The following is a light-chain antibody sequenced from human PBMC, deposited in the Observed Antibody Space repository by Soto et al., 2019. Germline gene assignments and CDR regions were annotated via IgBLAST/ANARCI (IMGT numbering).Light chain of an antibody. CDR2: GAS. V-gene: IGKV3-15*01. Sequence: EIVMTQSPATLSVSPGERATLSCRASQSVSSNLAWYQQKPGQAPRLLISGASTRATGISARFSGSGSGTEFTLTISSLQSEDFAVYYCQQYNNWPTLTFGGGTKVEIK. J-gene: IGKJ4*01. CDR3: QQYNNWPTLT. CDR1: QSVSSN.